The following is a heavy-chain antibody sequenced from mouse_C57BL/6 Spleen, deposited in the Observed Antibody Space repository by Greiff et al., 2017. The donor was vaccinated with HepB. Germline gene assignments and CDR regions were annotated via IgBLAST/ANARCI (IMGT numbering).Heavy chain of an antibody. CDR2: IWRGGST. D-gene: IGHD4-1*01. Sequence: QVQLQQSGPGLVQPSQSLSITCTVSGFSLTSYGVHWVRQSPGKGLEWLGVIWRGGSTDYNAAFMSRLSITKDNSKSQVFFKMNSLQADDTAIYYCAKTGTGTNYAMDYWGQGTSVTVSS. CDR3: AKTGTGTNYAMDY. J-gene: IGHJ4*01. V-gene: IGHV2-5*01. CDR1: GFSLTSYG.